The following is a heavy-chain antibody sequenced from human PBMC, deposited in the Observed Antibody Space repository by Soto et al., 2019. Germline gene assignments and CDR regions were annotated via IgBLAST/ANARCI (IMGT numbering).Heavy chain of an antibody. CDR2: IYYSGST. D-gene: IGHD5-18*01. CDR3: ARGGYSYGFYYYYGMDV. Sequence: SETLSLTCTVSGGSISSYHWSWIRQPPGKGLEWIGYIYYSGSTNYNPSLKSRVTIPVDTSKNQFSLKLSSVTAADTAVYYCARGGYSYGFYYYYGMDVWGQGTTVTVSS. V-gene: IGHV4-59*01. CDR1: GGSISSYH. J-gene: IGHJ6*02.